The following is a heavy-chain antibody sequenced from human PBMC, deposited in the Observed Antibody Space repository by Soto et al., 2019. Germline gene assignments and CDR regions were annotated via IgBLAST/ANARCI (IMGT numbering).Heavy chain of an antibody. Sequence: GGSLRLSCAASGFTFSSYAMHWVRQAPGKGLEWVAVISYDGSNKYYADSVKGRFTISRGNSKNTLYLQMNSLRAEDTAVYYCASSFVVVPAAISVFGYYFDYWGQGTLVTVSS. CDR3: ASSFVVVPAAISVFGYYFDY. CDR2: ISYDGSNK. V-gene: IGHV3-30-3*01. J-gene: IGHJ4*02. D-gene: IGHD2-2*02. CDR1: GFTFSSYA.